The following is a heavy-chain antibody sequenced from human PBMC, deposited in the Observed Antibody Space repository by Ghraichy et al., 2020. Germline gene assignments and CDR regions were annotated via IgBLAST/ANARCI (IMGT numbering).Heavy chain of an antibody. CDR1: GFTFSSYA. V-gene: IGHV3-23*01. CDR2: ISGSGGST. J-gene: IGHJ6*02. D-gene: IGHD3-22*01. Sequence: GGSLRLSCAASGFTFSSYAMSWVRQAPGKGLEWVSAISGSGGSTYYADSVKGRFTISRDNSKHTLYLQMNSLRAEDTAVYYCAKAALAVVIVCMDVWGQGTTVTVSS. CDR3: AKAALAVVIVCMDV.